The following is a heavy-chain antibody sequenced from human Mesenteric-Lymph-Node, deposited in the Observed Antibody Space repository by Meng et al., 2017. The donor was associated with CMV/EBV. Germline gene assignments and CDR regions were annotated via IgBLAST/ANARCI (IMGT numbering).Heavy chain of an antibody. CDR2: IIPIFGTA. J-gene: IGHJ4*02. CDR3: ARVPDDSSGYYYAGAPFDY. CDR1: GGTFSSYA. D-gene: IGHD3-22*01. V-gene: IGHV1-69*05. Sequence: SVKVSCKASGGTFSSYAISWVRQAPGQGLEWMGGIIPIFGTANYAQKFQGRVTITTDESTSTAYMELSSLRSEDTAVYYCARVPDDSSGYYYAGAPFDYWGQGTLVTVSS.